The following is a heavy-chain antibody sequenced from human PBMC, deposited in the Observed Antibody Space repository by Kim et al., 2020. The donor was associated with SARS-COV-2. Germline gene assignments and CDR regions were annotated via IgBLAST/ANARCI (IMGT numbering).Heavy chain of an antibody. D-gene: IGHD4-17*01. Sequence: TYYADSVKGRFTIYRDNSKKTLYLQVNSLRAEDTAVYYCARTDYVHAFDVWGQGTMVTVSS. CDR2: T. J-gene: IGHJ3*01. CDR3: ARTDYVHAFDV. V-gene: IGHV3-53*01.